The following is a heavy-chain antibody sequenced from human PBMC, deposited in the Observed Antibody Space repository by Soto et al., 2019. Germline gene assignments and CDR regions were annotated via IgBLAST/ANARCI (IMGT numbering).Heavy chain of an antibody. J-gene: IGHJ5*02. CDR3: ARDLIGAANGLDP. Sequence: ASVKVSCKASGYIFTGYIIHWLRQAPGQGLEWMGWVNPYGGGTHYAQKFQGRVTLTSDTSISTVYMELSRLTSDDTAVYFCARDLIGAANGLDPWGQGTLVTVSS. CDR1: GYIFTGYI. V-gene: IGHV1-2*02. CDR2: VNPYGGGT.